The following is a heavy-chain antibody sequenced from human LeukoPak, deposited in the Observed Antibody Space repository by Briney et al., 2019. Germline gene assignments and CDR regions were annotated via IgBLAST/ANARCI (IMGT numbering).Heavy chain of an antibody. V-gene: IGHV1-2*02. CDR3: ARDSSGWSTLDY. D-gene: IGHD6-19*01. J-gene: IGHJ4*02. CDR1: GYTFTGYY. CDR2: INPNSGGT. Sequence: ASVKVSCKASGYTFTGYYMHWVRQAPGQGLEWMGGINPNSGGTNYAQKFQGRVTMTRDTSISTAYMELSRLRSDDTAVYYCARDSSGWSTLDYWGQGTLVTVSS.